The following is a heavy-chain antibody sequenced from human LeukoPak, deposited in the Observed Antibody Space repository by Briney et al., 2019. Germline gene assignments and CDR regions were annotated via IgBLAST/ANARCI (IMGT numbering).Heavy chain of an antibody. CDR3: ARAQWLVESYFDY. Sequence: GGSLRLSCAASGFTFSSYAMSWVRQAPGKGLEWVSAISGSGGSTYYADSVKGRFTISRDNSKNTLYLQMNSLRAEDTAVYYCARAQWLVESYFDYWGQGTLVTVSS. CDR2: ISGSGGST. D-gene: IGHD6-19*01. V-gene: IGHV3-23*01. J-gene: IGHJ4*02. CDR1: GFTFSSYA.